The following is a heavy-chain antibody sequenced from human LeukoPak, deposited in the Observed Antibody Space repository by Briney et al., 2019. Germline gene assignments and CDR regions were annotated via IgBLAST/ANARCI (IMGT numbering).Heavy chain of an antibody. J-gene: IGHJ4*02. CDR1: GGSISSYY. D-gene: IGHD6-19*01. CDR2: IYGSGST. V-gene: IGHV4-4*07. CDR3: ARDPSAVAGYFDY. Sequence: SETLSLTCTVSGGSISSYYWSWIRQPAGKGLEWIGRIYGSGSTNYNPSLKSRVTMSADTSKNQVSLKLSSVTAADTAVYYCARDPSAVAGYFDYWGQGTLVTVSS.